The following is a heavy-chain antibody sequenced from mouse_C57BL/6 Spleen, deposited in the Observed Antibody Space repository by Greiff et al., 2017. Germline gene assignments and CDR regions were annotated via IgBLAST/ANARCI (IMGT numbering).Heavy chain of an antibody. D-gene: IGHD3-2*02. CDR3: ARSDSSEYFDY. Sequence: VQLQQSGPELVKPGASVKISCKASGYAFSSSWMNWVKQRPGKGLEWIGRIYPGDGDTNYNGKFKGKATLTADKSSSTAYMQLSSLTSEDSAVYFCARSDSSEYFDYWGQGTTLTVSS. CDR1: GYAFSSSW. V-gene: IGHV1-82*01. CDR2: IYPGDGDT. J-gene: IGHJ2*01.